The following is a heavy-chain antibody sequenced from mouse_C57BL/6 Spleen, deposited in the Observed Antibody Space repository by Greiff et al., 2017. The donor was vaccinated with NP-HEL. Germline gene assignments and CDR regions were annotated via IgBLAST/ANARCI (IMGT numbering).Heavy chain of an antibody. J-gene: IGHJ2*01. V-gene: IGHV5-4*03. CDR2: ISAGGSYT. Sequence: EVMLVESGGGLVKPGGSLKLSCAASGFTFSSYAMSWVRQTPEKRLEWVATISAGGSYTYYPDNVKGRFTISRDNAKNNLYLQMSHLKSEDTAMYYCARGGLDYWGQGTTLTVSS. CDR3: ARGGLDY. CDR1: GFTFSSYA.